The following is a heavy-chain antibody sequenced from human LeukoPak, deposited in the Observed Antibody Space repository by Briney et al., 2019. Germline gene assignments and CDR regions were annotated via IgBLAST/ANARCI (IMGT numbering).Heavy chain of an antibody. J-gene: IGHJ5*02. Sequence: SSETLPLTCAVPGGSVSSGTYYWSWIRQPPGKGLEWIGYIYYSGSTNYNPSLKSRVTISVDTSKNQFSLKLSSVTAADTAVYYCARARGSSFDPWGQGTLVTVSS. CDR1: GGSVSSGTYY. CDR2: IYYSGST. D-gene: IGHD3-10*01. V-gene: IGHV4-61*01. CDR3: ARARGSSFDP.